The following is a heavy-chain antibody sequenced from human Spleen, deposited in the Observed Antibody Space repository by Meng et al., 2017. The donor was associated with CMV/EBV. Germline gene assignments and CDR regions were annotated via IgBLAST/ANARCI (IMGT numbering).Heavy chain of an antibody. CDR3: ARTDSPFTTWGPYFDY. CDR1: RYSFTSYW. Sequence: KVSCKASRYSFTSYWIGWVRQMPGKGLEWMGIIFPGDSGTRYSPSFQGQVSISADKSITTAYLQWSDLKASDTAMYYCARTDSPFTTWGPYFDYWGQGTLVTVSS. D-gene: IGHD7-27*01. CDR2: IFPGDSGT. V-gene: IGHV5-51*01. J-gene: IGHJ4*02.